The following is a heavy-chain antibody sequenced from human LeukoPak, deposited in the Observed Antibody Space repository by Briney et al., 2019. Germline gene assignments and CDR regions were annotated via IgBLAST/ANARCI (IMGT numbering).Heavy chain of an antibody. CDR1: GFTLRSYS. J-gene: IGHJ4*02. V-gene: IGHV3-23*01. D-gene: IGHD3-22*01. Sequence: PGGSLRLSCAASGFTLRSYSMTWVRQAPGKGLEWVSTISDSGGTTYYADSVKGRFTISRDNSKNTVYLQMNSLRAEDTAVYYCAKDDCSGYYSQPDYWGQGTLVTVSS. CDR2: ISDSGGTT. CDR3: AKDDCSGYYSQPDY.